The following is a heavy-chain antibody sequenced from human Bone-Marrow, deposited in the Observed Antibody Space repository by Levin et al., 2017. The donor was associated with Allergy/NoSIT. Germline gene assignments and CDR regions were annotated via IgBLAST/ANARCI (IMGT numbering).Heavy chain of an antibody. CDR1: GGTFSQDA. V-gene: IGHV1-69*13. CDR2: IIPIFETP. D-gene: IGHD3-22*01. Sequence: SVKVSCKVSGGTFSQDAFSWVRQAPGQGLEWVGGIIPIFETPRYALKFQGRLTITADESTSTVYMELSRLGSEDPAIYFCARGTLDGGYYPRSFDYGGQGTLVTVSS. J-gene: IGHJ4*02. CDR3: ARGTLDGGYYPRSFDY.